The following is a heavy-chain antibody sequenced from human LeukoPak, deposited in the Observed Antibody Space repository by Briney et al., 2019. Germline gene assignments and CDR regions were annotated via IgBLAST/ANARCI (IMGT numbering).Heavy chain of an antibody. D-gene: IGHD5-18*01. J-gene: IGHJ2*01. CDR2: ISGSGSTI. V-gene: IGHV3-48*03. CDR1: GFTFSSYE. CDR3: AKRETGYSYGKAYWYFDL. Sequence: GGSLRLSCAASGFTFSSYEMNWVRQAPGKGLEWVSYISGSGSTIYYADSVKGRFTISRDNSKNTLYLQMNSLRAEDTAVYYCAKRETGYSYGKAYWYFDLWGRGTLVTVSS.